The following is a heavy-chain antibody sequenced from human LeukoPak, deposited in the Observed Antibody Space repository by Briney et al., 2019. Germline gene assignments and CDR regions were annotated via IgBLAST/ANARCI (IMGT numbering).Heavy chain of an antibody. Sequence: GGSLRLSCAASGFTFRSYGMHWVRQAPGKGREWVAVISYAGSNKYYADSVKGRFTISRDNSKNTLYLQMSSLRAEDTAAYYCAKDLDPHSNYEVDLLPAYWGQATLVTVSS. CDR1: GFTFRSYG. CDR3: AKDLDPHSNYEVDLLPAY. J-gene: IGHJ4*02. V-gene: IGHV3-30*18. D-gene: IGHD2-2*01. CDR2: ISYAGSNK.